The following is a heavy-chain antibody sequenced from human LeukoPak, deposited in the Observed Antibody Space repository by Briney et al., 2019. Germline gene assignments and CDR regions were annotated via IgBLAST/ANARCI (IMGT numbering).Heavy chain of an antibody. CDR1: GFTFSTYS. CDR3: ASAGSITQAWWFDY. J-gene: IGHJ4*02. Sequence: GGSLRLSCAASGFTFSTYSMNWVLQAPGKGLEWISYISYSSTIIYYADSVKGRFTVSRDNAKNSLYLQMNSLRDEDTAVYYCASAGSITQAWWFDYWGQGALVTVSS. D-gene: IGHD2-15*01. V-gene: IGHV3-48*02. CDR2: ISYSSTII.